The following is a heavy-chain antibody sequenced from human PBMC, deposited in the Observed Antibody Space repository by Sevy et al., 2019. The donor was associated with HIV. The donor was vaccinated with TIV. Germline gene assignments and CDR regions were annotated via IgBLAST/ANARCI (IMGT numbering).Heavy chain of an antibody. CDR1: GFTFSSYW. J-gene: IGHJ6*02. CDR2: IKHDGSEK. CDR3: ARLVCSSTSCYSYYYYGMDV. D-gene: IGHD2-2*01. V-gene: IGHV3-7*03. Sequence: GGSLRLSCAASGFTFSSYWMSWVRQAPGKGLEWVANIKHDGSEKYYVDSVKGRFTISRDNAKNSLYLQMNSLRAEDTAVYYCARLVCSSTSCYSYYYYGMDVWDQGTTVTVSS.